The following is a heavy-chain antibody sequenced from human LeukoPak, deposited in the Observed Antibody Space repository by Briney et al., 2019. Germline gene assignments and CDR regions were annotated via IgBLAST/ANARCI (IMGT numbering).Heavy chain of an antibody. Sequence: SETLSLTCTVSGGSISSGGYSWSWIRQHPGKGLEWVGYIYYSGSTYYNPSLRSRVTISVDTSKNQFSLKLSSVTAADTAVYYCARGISGNTFDYWGQGALVTVSS. CDR1: GGSISSGGYS. J-gene: IGHJ4*02. CDR2: IYYSGST. CDR3: ARGISGNTFDY. D-gene: IGHD1-7*01. V-gene: IGHV4-39*01.